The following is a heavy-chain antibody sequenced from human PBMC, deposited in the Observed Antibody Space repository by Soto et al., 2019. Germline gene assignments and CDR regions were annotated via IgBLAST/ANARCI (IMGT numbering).Heavy chain of an antibody. V-gene: IGHV1-69*01. Sequence: QVQLVQSGAEVKKPGSSVKVSCKASGGTFSSYAISWVRQAPGQGLEWMGGIIPISDKTNYAQKFQGRVTITADESTSTAYMELRSLRSEDTAVYYCARSQGSSTSLEIYYYYYYGMDVWGQGTTVTVSS. CDR3: ARSQGSSTSLEIYYYYYYGMDV. CDR2: IIPISDKT. J-gene: IGHJ6*02. D-gene: IGHD2-2*01. CDR1: GGTFSSYA.